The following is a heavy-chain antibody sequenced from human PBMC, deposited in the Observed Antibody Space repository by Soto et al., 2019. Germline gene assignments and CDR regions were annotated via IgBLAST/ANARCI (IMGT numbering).Heavy chain of an antibody. CDR3: AREGPAPYYYYGMDV. Sequence: QVQLVQSGGEVKKPGASVKVSCKTSGYSFTTYGISWVRQAPGQGLEWMGWISAYNGNTSYALKLQGRVTMTTDTSTSTAYMELRSLRSDDTAVYYCAREGPAPYYYYGMDVWGQGSTVTVSS. J-gene: IGHJ6*01. CDR2: ISAYNGNT. V-gene: IGHV1-18*01. CDR1: GYSFTTYG.